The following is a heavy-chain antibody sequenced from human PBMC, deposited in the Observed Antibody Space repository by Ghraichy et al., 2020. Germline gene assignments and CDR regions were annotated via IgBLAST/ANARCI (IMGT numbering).Heavy chain of an antibody. CDR3: AKRLCSGGSCYKVWGFDY. V-gene: IGHV3-23*01. Sequence: LTCAASGFTFSSYAMSWVRQAPGKGLEWVSAISGSGGSTYYADSVKGRFTISRDNSKNTLYLQMNSLRAEDTAVYYCAKRLCSGGSCYKVWGFDYWGQGTLVTVSS. D-gene: IGHD2-15*01. J-gene: IGHJ4*02. CDR1: GFTFSSYA. CDR2: ISGSGGST.